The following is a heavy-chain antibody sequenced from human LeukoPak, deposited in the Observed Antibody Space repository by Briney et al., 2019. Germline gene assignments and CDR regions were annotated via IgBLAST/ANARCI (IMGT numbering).Heavy chain of an antibody. CDR1: GFTVSSNY. CDR2: IYSGGST. J-gene: IGHJ3*02. D-gene: IGHD4-23*01. CDR3: ARFGEDYGGNSVDAFDI. Sequence: GGSLRLSCAASGFTVSSNYMSWVRQAPGKGLEWVSVIYSGGSTYYADSVKGRFTISRDNSKNTLYLQMNSLRAEDTAVYYCARFGEDYGGNSVDAFDIWGQGTMVTVSS. V-gene: IGHV3-66*01.